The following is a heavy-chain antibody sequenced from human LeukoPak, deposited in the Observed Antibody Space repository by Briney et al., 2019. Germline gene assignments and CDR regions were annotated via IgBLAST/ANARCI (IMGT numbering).Heavy chain of an antibody. Sequence: PGGSLRLSCAASGFTFSSHSMNWVRQAPGKGLEWVSYISSSTSTIYCADSVKGRFTVSRDNAKNSLYLQMNSLRDEDTAVYYCARTGTETTQLHFDYWGQGTLVTVSS. CDR2: ISSSTSTI. J-gene: IGHJ4*02. D-gene: IGHD1-1*01. CDR1: GFTFSSHS. CDR3: ARTGTETTQLHFDY. V-gene: IGHV3-48*02.